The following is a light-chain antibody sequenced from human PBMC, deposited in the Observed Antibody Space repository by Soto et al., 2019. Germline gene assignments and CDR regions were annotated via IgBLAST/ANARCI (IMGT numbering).Light chain of an antibody. J-gene: IGLJ2*01. CDR3: QVWDSTGDQVV. Sequence: SYELTQPPSVSVAPGKTARITCGGTNIGSKSVHWYQQKPGQAPVLVIYYDSDRPSGIPERFSGSNSGNTATLTISRVEAGDEADYYCQVWDSTGDQVVFGGGTKLTVL. CDR1: NIGSKS. V-gene: IGLV3-21*04. CDR2: YDS.